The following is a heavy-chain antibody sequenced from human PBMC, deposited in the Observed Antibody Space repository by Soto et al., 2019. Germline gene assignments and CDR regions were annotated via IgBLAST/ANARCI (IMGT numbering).Heavy chain of an antibody. V-gene: IGHV6-1*01. CDR3: ARGRYCSGGSCAYYYYYMDV. J-gene: IGHJ6*03. Sequence: SQTLSLPCAISGDSVSSNSAAWNWIRQSPSRGLEWLGRTYYRSKWYNDYAVSVKSRITINPDTSKNQFSLQLNSVTPEDTAVYYCARGRYCSGGSCAYYYYYMDVWGKGTTVTVSS. CDR2: TYYRSKWYN. D-gene: IGHD2-15*01. CDR1: GDSVSSNSAA.